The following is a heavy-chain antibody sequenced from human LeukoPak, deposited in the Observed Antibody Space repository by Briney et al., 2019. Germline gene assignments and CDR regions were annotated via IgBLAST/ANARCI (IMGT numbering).Heavy chain of an antibody. V-gene: IGHV3-23*01. CDR1: GFTFSSYA. D-gene: IGHD3-3*01. Sequence: GGSLRLSCAASGFTFSSYAMSWVRQAPGKGLEWVSAISGSGGDTYYADSVKGRFTISRDNSKNTLYVQLNSLRAEDTAVYYCAKYKGDNFGAYDYWGQGTLVTVYS. CDR3: AKYKGDNFGAYDY. CDR2: ISGSGGDT. J-gene: IGHJ4*02.